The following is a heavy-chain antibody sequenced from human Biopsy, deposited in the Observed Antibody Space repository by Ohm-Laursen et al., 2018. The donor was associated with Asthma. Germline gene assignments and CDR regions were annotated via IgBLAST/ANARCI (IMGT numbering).Heavy chain of an antibody. V-gene: IGHV3-7*03. CDR1: GFTFGDYW. D-gene: IGHD6-19*01. CDR2: IKHDGTEK. Sequence: GSLRLSCSASGFTFGDYWMSWVRQVPGKGLEWVANIKHDGTEKNHVDSLKGRFTISRDFSKNTLHLQMHSLRVEDTAVYYCARGDSSGWSHYYFDYWGQGTLVTVSS. CDR3: ARGDSSGWSHYYFDY. J-gene: IGHJ4*02.